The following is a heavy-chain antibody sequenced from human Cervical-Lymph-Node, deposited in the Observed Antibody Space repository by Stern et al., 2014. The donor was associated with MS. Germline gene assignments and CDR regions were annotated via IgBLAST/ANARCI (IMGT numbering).Heavy chain of an antibody. V-gene: IGHV3-15*01. Sequence: EVHLVESGGGLVKPGGSLTLSCVASGFNFFNGWMNWVRQAPGKGLEWVGRIKTKKDGETADYTAPVTGRFSISRDDSKNTLYLQMRSLKIEDTGVYYCTTGAYHDGVDVCGQGTTVTVSS. CDR1: GFNFFNGW. CDR2: IKTKKDGETA. J-gene: IGHJ6*02. CDR3: TTGAYHDGVDV.